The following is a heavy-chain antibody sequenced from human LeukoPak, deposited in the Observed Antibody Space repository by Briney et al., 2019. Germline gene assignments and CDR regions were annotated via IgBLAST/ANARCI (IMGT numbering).Heavy chain of an antibody. CDR3: ARCSPGDSSNFYAVLQY. CDR1: GGTFSSYA. CDR2: IIPVFGTT. V-gene: IGHV1-69*06. J-gene: IGHJ4*02. Sequence: SVKVSCKASGGTFSSYAVSWVRLTPGQGLEWLGGIIPVFGTTTYVQKFQAKVTMTADKSTNTAYLEISSLTSDDTAVYYCARCSPGDSSNFYAVLQYWGQGTQVTVST. D-gene: IGHD3-22*01.